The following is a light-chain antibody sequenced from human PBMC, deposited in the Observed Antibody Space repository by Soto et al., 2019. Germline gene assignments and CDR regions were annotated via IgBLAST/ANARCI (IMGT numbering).Light chain of an antibody. CDR2: EGS. CDR1: SSDVGSYDL. CDR3: CSYADSRILL. Sequence: QSVLAQPASVSGSPGQSIAISCTGTSSDVGSYDLVSWYQHHPGKAPKLMIYEGSKRPSGISHRFSGSKSGNTASLTISGLQPEDEADYYCCSYADSRILLFGGGTKLTVL. J-gene: IGLJ2*01. V-gene: IGLV2-23*01.